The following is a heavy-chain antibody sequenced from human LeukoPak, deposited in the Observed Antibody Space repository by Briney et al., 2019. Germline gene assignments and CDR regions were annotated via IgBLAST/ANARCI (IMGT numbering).Heavy chain of an antibody. CDR3: ARPHHPVTTQWGEEIYYYYYYMDV. Sequence: ASVKVSCKASGYTFTSYGISWVRQAPGQGLEWMGWISAYNGNTNYAQKLQGRVTMTTDTSTSTAYMELSSLRSEDTAVYYCARPHHPVTTQWGEEIYYYYYYMDVWGKGTTVTVSS. CDR1: GYTFTSYG. D-gene: IGHD4-11*01. J-gene: IGHJ6*03. CDR2: ISAYNGNT. V-gene: IGHV1-18*01.